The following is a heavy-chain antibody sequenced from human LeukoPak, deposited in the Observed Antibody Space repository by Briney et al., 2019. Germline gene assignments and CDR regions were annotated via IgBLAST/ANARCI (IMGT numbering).Heavy chain of an antibody. V-gene: IGHV3-23*01. CDR1: GFTFSSYG. Sequence: GGSLRLSCAAAGFTFSSYGMRWVRQAPEKGLEWVSVSIGSGGSTYYADSVKGRFTISRDNSKNTLYLQMNSLRAEDTAIYYCATGRDSNGYYYDYWGQGTLVTVSS. CDR2: SIGSGGST. J-gene: IGHJ4*02. CDR3: ATGRDSNGYYYDY. D-gene: IGHD3-22*01.